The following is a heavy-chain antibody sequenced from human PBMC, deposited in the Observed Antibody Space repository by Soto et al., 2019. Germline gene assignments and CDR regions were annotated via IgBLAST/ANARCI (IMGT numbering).Heavy chain of an antibody. V-gene: IGHV3-23*01. Sequence: EVQLLESGGGLVQPGGSLRLSCAASGFTFSSYAMSWVRQAPGKGLEWVSAISGSGGSTYYADSVKGRFTISRDNPKNTLYLQMNSLTAEAPAVYYCAKDGGYSYGYSPRYYYGMDVWGQGTTVTVSS. D-gene: IGHD5-18*01. J-gene: IGHJ6*02. CDR3: AKDGGYSYGYSPRYYYGMDV. CDR1: GFTFSSYA. CDR2: ISGSGGST.